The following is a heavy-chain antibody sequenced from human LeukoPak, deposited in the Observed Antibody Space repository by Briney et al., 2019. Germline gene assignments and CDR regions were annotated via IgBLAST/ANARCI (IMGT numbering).Heavy chain of an antibody. CDR1: GFTFTSSA. J-gene: IGHJ6*03. D-gene: IGHD3-22*01. CDR3: AAGQIRSGYFQSPLGYMDV. V-gene: IGHV1-58*02. Sequence: ASVKVSCKASGFTFTSSAMQWVRQVRGQRLEWIGWIVVGSGDTNYAQKFQERVTITRDMSTSTAYMELSSLRSEDTAVYYCAAGQIRSGYFQSPLGYMDVWGKGTTVTVSS. CDR2: IVVGSGDT.